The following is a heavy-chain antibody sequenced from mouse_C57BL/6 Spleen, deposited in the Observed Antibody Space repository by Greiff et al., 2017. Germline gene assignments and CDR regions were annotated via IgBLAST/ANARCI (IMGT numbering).Heavy chain of an antibody. V-gene: IGHV1-55*01. Sequence: VQLQQPGAELVKPGASVTMSCKASGYTFTSYWITWVKQRPGQGLEWIGDIYPGSGSTNYNEKFKGKATLTLDTSSSTAYMQLSSLTSEDTAVYYCARKWDDDWGQGTTLTVS. CDR1: GYTFTSYW. D-gene: IGHD1-3*01. J-gene: IGHJ2*01. CDR3: ARKWDDD. CDR2: IYPGSGST.